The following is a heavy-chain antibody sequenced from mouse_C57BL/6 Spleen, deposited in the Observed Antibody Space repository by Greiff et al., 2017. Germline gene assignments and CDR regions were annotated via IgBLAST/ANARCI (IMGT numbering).Heavy chain of an antibody. Sequence: VQLQQPGAELVKPGASVKLSCKASGYTFTSYWMHWVKQRPGQGLEWIGMIHPNSGSTNYNEKFKSKATLTVDKSSSTAYMQLSSLTSEDSAVYYCARSVDYGSSYYWGQGTTLTVSS. V-gene: IGHV1-64*01. D-gene: IGHD1-1*01. CDR1: GYTFTSYW. CDR2: IHPNSGST. J-gene: IGHJ2*01. CDR3: ARSVDYGSSYY.